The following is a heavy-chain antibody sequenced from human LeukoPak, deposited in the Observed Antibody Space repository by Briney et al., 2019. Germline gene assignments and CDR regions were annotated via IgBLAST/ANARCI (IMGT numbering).Heavy chain of an antibody. D-gene: IGHD2-2*01. CDR1: GYTFTSYG. J-gene: IGHJ4*02. CDR3: ARDQGGGAQLLDYYFDY. Sequence: ASVKVSCKASGYTFTSYGISWVRQAPGQGLEWMGWISAYNGNTNYAQKLQGRVTMTTDTSTSTAYMELRSLRFDDTAVYYCARDQGGGAQLLDYYFDYWGQGTLVTVSS. CDR2: ISAYNGNT. V-gene: IGHV1-18*01.